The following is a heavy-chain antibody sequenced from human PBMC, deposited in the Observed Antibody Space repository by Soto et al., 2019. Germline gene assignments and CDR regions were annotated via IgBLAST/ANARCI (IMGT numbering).Heavy chain of an antibody. CDR2: IIPISGTT. J-gene: IGHJ4*02. V-gene: IGHV1-69*06. CDR1: GGTFNNYA. D-gene: IGHD2-15*01. Sequence: QVQLVQSGAEVKKPGSSAKVPCTASGGTFNNYAINWVRQAPGAGLEWMGGIIPISGTTNYARKFQGRVTIIADKSTSTVYMELTSLRSEDTALYYCARWGGLSCSGGSCFKKPFDYWGQGTLVTVSS. CDR3: ARWGGLSCSGGSCFKKPFDY.